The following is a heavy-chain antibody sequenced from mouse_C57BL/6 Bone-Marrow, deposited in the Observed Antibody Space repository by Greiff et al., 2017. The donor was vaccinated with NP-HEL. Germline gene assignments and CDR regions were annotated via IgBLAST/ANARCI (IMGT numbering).Heavy chain of an antibody. CDR1: GYTFTSYW. CDR2: IHPNSGST. V-gene: IGHV1-64*01. Sequence: QVQLQQSGAELVKPGASVKLSCKASGYTFTSYWMHWVKQRPGQGLEWIGMIHPNSGSTNYTEKFKGKATLTVDKSSSTAYLQLSSLTSEDTAIYYCSNLAYWGQGNRVTVSA. J-gene: IGHJ3*01. CDR3: SNLAY. D-gene: IGHD2-5*01.